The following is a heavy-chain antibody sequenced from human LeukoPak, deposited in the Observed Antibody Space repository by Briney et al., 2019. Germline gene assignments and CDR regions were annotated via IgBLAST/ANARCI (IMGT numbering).Heavy chain of an antibody. CDR1: GFTFSGSA. CDR3: TTTPGRDY. J-gene: IGHJ4*02. D-gene: IGHD3-10*01. CDR2: VKSKADGGTT. V-gene: IGHV3-15*01. Sequence: SGGSLKLSCAASGFTFSGSAMHWVRQASGKGLEWVGRVKSKADGGTTDYAAPVKGRFTISRDDSQNTLYLQMDSLKTEGTAVYYCTTTPGRDYWGQGTLVTVSS.